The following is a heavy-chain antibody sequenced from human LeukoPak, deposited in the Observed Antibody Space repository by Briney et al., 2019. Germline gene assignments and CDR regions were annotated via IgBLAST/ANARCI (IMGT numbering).Heavy chain of an antibody. V-gene: IGHV3-74*01. CDR1: GFTFSNYW. CDR3: ARDSLNPYYYYVDV. J-gene: IGHJ6*03. Sequence: GGSLRLSCAASGFTFSNYWMHWVRQAPGKGLVWVSRINSDGSSISYADSVKGRFTISRDNAKNTLYLQMNSLRDEDTAVYYCARDSLNPYYYYVDVWGKGTTVTISS. CDR2: INSDGSSI.